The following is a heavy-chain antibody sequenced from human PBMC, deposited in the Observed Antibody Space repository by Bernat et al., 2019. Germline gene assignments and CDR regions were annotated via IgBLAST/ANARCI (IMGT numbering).Heavy chain of an antibody. CDR3: ADGYSSSWSPFDY. CDR2: IFYSGSN. V-gene: IGHV4-39*01. CDR1: GGAISSSSYY. Sequence: QLQLQESGPGLVKPSETLSLTCTVSGGAISSSSYYLGWILQPPGKGLGWIGSIFYSGSNYYNPSLKSRVTISVDKSKNQCSLKLSAVTAADTDVYYCADGYSSSWSPFDYWGQGTLVTVSS. J-gene: IGHJ4*02. D-gene: IGHD6-13*01.